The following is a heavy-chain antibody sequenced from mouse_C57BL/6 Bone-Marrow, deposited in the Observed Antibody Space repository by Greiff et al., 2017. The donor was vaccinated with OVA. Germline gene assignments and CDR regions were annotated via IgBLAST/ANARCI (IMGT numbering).Heavy chain of an antibody. D-gene: IGHD2-3*01. Sequence: QVQLQQPGAELVMPGASVKLSCKASGYTFTSYWMHWVKQRPGQGLEWIGEIDPSDSYTNYNQKFKGKSTLTVDKSSSTAYMQLSSLTSEDSAVYYCARERDGYYYLDYWGQGTTLTVSS. J-gene: IGHJ2*01. V-gene: IGHV1-69*01. CDR3: ARERDGYYYLDY. CDR1: GYTFTSYW. CDR2: IDPSDSYT.